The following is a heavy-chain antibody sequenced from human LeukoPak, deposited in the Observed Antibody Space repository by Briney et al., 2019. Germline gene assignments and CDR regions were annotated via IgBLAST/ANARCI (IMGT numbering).Heavy chain of an antibody. Sequence: SETLSLTCTVSGGSISSGGYYWSWIRQHPGMGLEWIGCVYYSGSTNYNPSLKSRVTISVDTSKNQFSLKLSSVTAADTAVYYCARARGSSGWYIDYWGQGTLVTVSS. V-gene: IGHV4-61*08. D-gene: IGHD6-19*01. CDR2: VYYSGST. J-gene: IGHJ4*02. CDR1: GGSISSGGYY. CDR3: ARARGSSGWYIDY.